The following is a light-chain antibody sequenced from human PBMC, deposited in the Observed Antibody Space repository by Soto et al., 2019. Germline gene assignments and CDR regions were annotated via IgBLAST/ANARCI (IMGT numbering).Light chain of an antibody. CDR3: QQADTFPIT. V-gene: IGKV1D-12*01. J-gene: IGKJ5*01. CDR1: QGISRS. Sequence: IQMPHSPFSVSASVGDRVPHTSQASQGISRSLAWYQQKPGKAPKLLIYSASSLQSGVPSRFSGSGFGTDFTLTISSLQPEDFATYYCQQADTFPITFGQGTRLEIK. CDR2: SAS.